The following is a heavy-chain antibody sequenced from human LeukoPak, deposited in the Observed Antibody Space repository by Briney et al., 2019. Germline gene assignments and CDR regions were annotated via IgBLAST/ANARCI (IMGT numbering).Heavy chain of an antibody. CDR2: LNPNTGHA. Sequence: ASVKVSCKASGGDFSTYTINWVRQAPGQGPEWMGRLNPNTGHAVYAFKFQGRVTITRDTSSSTAYMEVTRLTSDDTALYYCAKDRDGADRIILWGQGTLVTVSS. CDR3: AKDRDGADRIIL. J-gene: IGHJ4*02. D-gene: IGHD5-24*01. V-gene: IGHV1-2*06. CDR1: GGDFSTYT.